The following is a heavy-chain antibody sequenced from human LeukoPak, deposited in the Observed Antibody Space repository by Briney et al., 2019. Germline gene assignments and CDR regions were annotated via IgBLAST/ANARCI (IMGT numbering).Heavy chain of an antibody. CDR3: ARVKADIVVVVAATPSWFDP. CDR1: GGSISSYY. J-gene: IGHJ5*02. D-gene: IGHD2-15*01. V-gene: IGHV4-38-2*02. Sequence: SETLSLTCTVSGGSISSYYWSWIRQPPGKGLEWIGSIYHSGSTYYNPSLKSRVTISVDTSKNQFSLKLSSVTAADTAVYYCARVKADIVVVVAATPSWFDPWGQGTLVAVSS. CDR2: IYHSGST.